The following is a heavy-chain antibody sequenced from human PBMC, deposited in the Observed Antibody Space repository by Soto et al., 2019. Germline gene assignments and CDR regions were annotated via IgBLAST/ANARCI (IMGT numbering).Heavy chain of an antibody. J-gene: IGHJ5*02. V-gene: IGHV3-15*01. D-gene: IGHD3-3*01. Sequence: GGSLRLSCAASGFTFSNAWMSWVRQAPGKGLEWVGRIKSKTDGGTTDYAAPVKGRFTISRDDSKNTLYLQMNSLKTEDTAVYYCTTDSQIPYYDFWSGYYNLSFFDPWGQGTLVTVSS. CDR1: GFTFSNAW. CDR3: TTDSQIPYYDFWSGYYNLSFFDP. CDR2: IKSKTDGGTT.